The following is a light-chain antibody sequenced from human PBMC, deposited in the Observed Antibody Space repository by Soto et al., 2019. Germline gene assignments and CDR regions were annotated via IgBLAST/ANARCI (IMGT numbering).Light chain of an antibody. V-gene: IGKV1-27*01. J-gene: IGKJ4*01. CDR1: QAIYNY. Sequence: DIQMTQSPSSLSASVGDRVTITCRASQAIYNYLAWYQQKPGKVPTLLISAASTLQSGVPSRFSGSGSGTDFTLSISSLQPEDVATYYCQKFSAVPTFGGGTKVEI. CDR3: QKFSAVPT. CDR2: AAS.